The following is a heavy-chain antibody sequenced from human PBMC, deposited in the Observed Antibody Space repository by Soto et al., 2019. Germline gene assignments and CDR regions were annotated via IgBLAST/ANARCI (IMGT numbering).Heavy chain of an antibody. V-gene: IGHV1-8*02. CDR1: GYNFNTFD. J-gene: IGHJ4*02. Sequence: DSVKFSCKASGYNFNTFDIYWVRQATGHGLEWMGWMNPNSGNTGYAQELRGRVTMTRNTSNTTAYMELTSLTSDDTGVYYCAGGNFRYWGKGTLVTVSS. CDR2: MNPNSGNT. CDR3: AGGNFRY.